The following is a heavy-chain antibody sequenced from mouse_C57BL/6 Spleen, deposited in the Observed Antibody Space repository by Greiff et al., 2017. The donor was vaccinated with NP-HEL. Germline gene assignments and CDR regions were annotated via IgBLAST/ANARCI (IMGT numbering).Heavy chain of an antibody. CDR3: ARSNSNYGEGAMDY. CDR2: IYPGSGST. Sequence: QVQLQQPGAELVKPGASVKMSCKASGYTFTSYWITWVKQRPGQGLEWIGEIYPGSGSTNYNEKFKSKATLTVDTSSSTAYMQLSSLTSEDSAVYYCARSNSNYGEGAMDYWGQGTSVTVSS. V-gene: IGHV1-55*01. CDR1: GYTFTSYW. D-gene: IGHD2-5*01. J-gene: IGHJ4*01.